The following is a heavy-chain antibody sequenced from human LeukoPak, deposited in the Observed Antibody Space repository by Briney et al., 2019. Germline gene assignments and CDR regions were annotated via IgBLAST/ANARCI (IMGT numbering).Heavy chain of an antibody. CDR3: AKDAGQWQNWNWFAP. Sequence: GGSLRLSCAVSGFTFNEYGMHWVRQAPGKGLEWVAAISHDGSKTYSGDSVKGRFTISRDNSKNTLFLEMNSLRPEDTAMYYCAKDAGQWQNWNWFAPWGQRTLVIVSS. V-gene: IGHV3-30*18. J-gene: IGHJ5*02. D-gene: IGHD6-19*01. CDR2: ISHDGSKT. CDR1: GFTFNEYG.